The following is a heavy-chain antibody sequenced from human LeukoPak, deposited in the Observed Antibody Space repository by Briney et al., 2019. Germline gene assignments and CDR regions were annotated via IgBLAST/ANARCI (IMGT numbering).Heavy chain of an antibody. Sequence: PGGSLRLSCAASGFTFSSYAMNWVRQAPGKGLEWVSVIYSGGSTYYADSVKGRFTISRDNSKNTLYLQMNSLRAEDTAVYYCARDGPSRDDGDYLWGQGTLVTVSS. CDR2: IYSGGST. V-gene: IGHV3-53*01. CDR3: ARDGPSRDDGDYL. CDR1: GFTFSSYA. D-gene: IGHD4-17*01. J-gene: IGHJ4*02.